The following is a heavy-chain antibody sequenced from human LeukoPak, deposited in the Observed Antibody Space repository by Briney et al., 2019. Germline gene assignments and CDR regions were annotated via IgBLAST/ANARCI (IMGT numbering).Heavy chain of an antibody. V-gene: IGHV3-53*01. CDR1: GGSISSNY. CDR3: ARRSPAYYYGSGSSWYFDY. Sequence: PSETLSLTCTVSGGSISSNYMSRVRQAPGKGLEWVSVIYSGGSTYYADSVKGRFTISRDNSKNTLYLQMNSLRAEDTAVYYCARRSPAYYYGSGSSWYFDYWGQGTLVTVSS. J-gene: IGHJ4*02. CDR2: IYSGGST. D-gene: IGHD3-10*01.